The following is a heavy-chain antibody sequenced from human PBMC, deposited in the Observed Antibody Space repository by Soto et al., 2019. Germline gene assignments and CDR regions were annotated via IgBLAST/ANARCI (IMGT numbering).Heavy chain of an antibody. CDR1: SGSISSSNW. CDR2: IYHSGST. J-gene: IGHJ5*02. V-gene: IGHV4-4*02. Sequence: QVQLQESGPGLVKPSGTLSLTCAVSSGSISSSNWWSWVRQPPGKGLEWIGEIYHSGSTNYNPSLKSRVTISVDKSKNQFSLKLSSVTAADTAVYYCAGRGNVVVPAAIGWFDPWGQGTLVTVSS. D-gene: IGHD2-2*01. CDR3: AGRGNVVVPAAIGWFDP.